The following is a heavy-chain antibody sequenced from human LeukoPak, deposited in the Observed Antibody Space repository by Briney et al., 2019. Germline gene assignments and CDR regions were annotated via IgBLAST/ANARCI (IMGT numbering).Heavy chain of an antibody. CDR3: ARDAGGSPDY. Sequence: GESLKISCKVSGFSFTDYWIAWVRQMPGKDLEWLGTIYPGSSETRYSPSFQGQVTISADKSITTAYLQWTSLKASDPAMYFCARDAGGSPDYWGQGTPVTVSS. D-gene: IGHD2-8*02. CDR1: GFSFTDYW. V-gene: IGHV5-51*01. CDR2: IYPGSSET. J-gene: IGHJ4*02.